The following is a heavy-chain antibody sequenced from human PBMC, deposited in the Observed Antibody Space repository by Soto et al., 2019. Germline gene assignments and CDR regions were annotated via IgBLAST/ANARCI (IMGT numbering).Heavy chain of an antibody. D-gene: IGHD3-10*01. CDR3: AKEPAPRYYYGSGTPPDY. J-gene: IGHJ4*02. CDR1: GFTFSSYG. V-gene: IGHV3-30*18. CDR2: ISYDGSNK. Sequence: SLRLSCAASGFTFSSYGMHWVRQAPGKGLEWVAVISYDGSNKYYADSVKGRFTISRDNSKNTLYLQMNSLRAEDTAVYYCAKEPAPRYYYGSGTPPDYWGQGTLVTVSS.